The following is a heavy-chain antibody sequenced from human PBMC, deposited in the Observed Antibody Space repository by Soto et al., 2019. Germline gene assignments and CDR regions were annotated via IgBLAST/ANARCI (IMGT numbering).Heavy chain of an antibody. D-gene: IGHD6-19*01. CDR1: GGYFSGYY. CDR2: INHSGST. V-gene: IGHV4-34*01. CDR3: AKSRRYSSGWAPEYYYYYNCMDV. Sequence: SATLSLTCAVYGGYFSGYYWSWVRPPPGKGLEWIGEINHSGSTNYNPSLKSRDTISVDTSKNQFSLKLSSVTAADTAVYYCAKSRRYSSGWAPEYYYYYNCMDVWGQGTTVTVSS. J-gene: IGHJ6*02.